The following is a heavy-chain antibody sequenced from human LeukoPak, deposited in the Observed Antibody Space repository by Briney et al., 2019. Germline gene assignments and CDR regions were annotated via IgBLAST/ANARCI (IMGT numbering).Heavy chain of an antibody. CDR1: GGSIGTYY. J-gene: IGHJ3*01. V-gene: IGHV4-59*08. CDR2: IHKNGNT. D-gene: IGHD3-16*01. CDR3: ARHGQRLALDV. Sequence: PSETLSLTCGVSGGSIGTYYWSWIRQPPGKGLEWIAFIHKNGNTNYNPSLRSRVAMSLDTSNNRLSPNLNSVTAADTATYFCARHGQRLALDVWGRGTMVIVSS.